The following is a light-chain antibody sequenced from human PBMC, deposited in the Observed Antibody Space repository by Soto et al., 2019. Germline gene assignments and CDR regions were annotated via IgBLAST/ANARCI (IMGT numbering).Light chain of an antibody. Sequence: QPVLTQPPSASGTPGQRVTISCSGSGSSIGTNTVNWYRQLQGTAPKLLIYCNNQRPSGVPDRFSGSKSGTSASLAISGLQSEDEADYYCAAWDGSLNNVLFGGGTKLTVL. CDR1: GSSIGTNT. CDR2: CNN. V-gene: IGLV1-44*01. CDR3: AAWDGSLNNVL. J-gene: IGLJ2*01.